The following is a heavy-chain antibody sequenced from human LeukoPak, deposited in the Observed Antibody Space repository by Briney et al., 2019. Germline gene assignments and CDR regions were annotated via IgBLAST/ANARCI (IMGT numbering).Heavy chain of an antibody. CDR2: ISSSSSYI. J-gene: IGHJ1*01. D-gene: IGHD3-22*01. V-gene: IGHV3-21*01. CDR3: ARSDPQYYYDSSGYSYPLEFFQH. Sequence: GGSLRLSCAASGFTFSSYSMNWVRQAPGKGLEWVSSISSSSSYIYYADSVKGRLTISRDNAKNSLYLQMNSLRGEDTAVYYCARSDPQYYYDSSGYSYPLEFFQHWGQGTLVTVSS. CDR1: GFTFSSYS.